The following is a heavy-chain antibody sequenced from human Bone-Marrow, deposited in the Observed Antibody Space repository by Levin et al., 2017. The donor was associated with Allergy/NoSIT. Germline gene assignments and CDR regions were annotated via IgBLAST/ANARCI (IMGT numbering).Heavy chain of an antibody. Sequence: GGSLRLSCAVSGFTVSDNYMSWLRQAPGKGLEWVSIMYSGGSTYYADSVKGRFTISRDNSKNTLSLQMNSLRVEDTAVYYCASVSRASWRAFDIWGQGTMVTVSS. CDR1: GFTVSDNY. V-gene: IGHV3-53*01. J-gene: IGHJ3*02. CDR2: MYSGGST. D-gene: IGHD2-2*01. CDR3: ASVSRASWRAFDI.